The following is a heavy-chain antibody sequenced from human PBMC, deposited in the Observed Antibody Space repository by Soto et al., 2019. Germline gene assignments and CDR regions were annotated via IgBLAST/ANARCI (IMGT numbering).Heavy chain of an antibody. J-gene: IGHJ3*02. Sequence: QLQLQESGSGLVKPSQTLSLTCAVSGGSISSGGYSWSWIRQPPGKGLEWIGYIYHSGSTYYNPSLRSRVTISVDRSKNQCSLKLSSVTAADTAVYYCDRAKYGSHAFDIWGQGTMVTVSS. CDR3: DRAKYGSHAFDI. CDR1: GGSISSGGYS. D-gene: IGHD2-2*01. V-gene: IGHV4-30-2*01. CDR2: IYHSGST.